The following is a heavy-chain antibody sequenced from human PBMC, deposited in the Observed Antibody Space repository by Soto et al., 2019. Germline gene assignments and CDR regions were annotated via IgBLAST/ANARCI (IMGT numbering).Heavy chain of an antibody. J-gene: IGHJ4*02. CDR1: GFTFSSYW. D-gene: IGHD2-15*01. CDR3: ARVGVAAPKASVTYYFDY. CDR2: IKQDGSEK. V-gene: IGHV3-7*01. Sequence: GGSLRLSCAASGFTFSSYWMSWVRQAPGKGLEWVANIKQDGSEKYYVDSVKGRFTISRDNAKNSLYLQMNSLRAEDTAVYYCARVGVAAPKASVTYYFDYWGQGTLVTVSS.